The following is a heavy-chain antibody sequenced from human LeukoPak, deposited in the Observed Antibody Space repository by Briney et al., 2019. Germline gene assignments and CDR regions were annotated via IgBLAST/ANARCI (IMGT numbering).Heavy chain of an antibody. D-gene: IGHD3-3*01. Sequence: PSETLSLTCPVYGGSFSGYYWSWIRQPPGKGLEWIGEINHSGSTNYNPSLKSRVTISVDTSKNQFSLKLSSVTAADTAVYYCARVWYDFWSGYRFDYWGQGTLVTVSS. V-gene: IGHV4-34*01. CDR2: INHSGST. CDR3: ARVWYDFWSGYRFDY. CDR1: GGSFSGYY. J-gene: IGHJ4*02.